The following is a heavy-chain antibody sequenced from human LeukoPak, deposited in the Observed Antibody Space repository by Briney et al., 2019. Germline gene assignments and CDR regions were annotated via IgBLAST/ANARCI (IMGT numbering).Heavy chain of an antibody. J-gene: IGHJ4*02. CDR1: GGSFSGYY. Sequence: PSETLCLTCAVYGGSFSGYYWSWIRQPPGKGLEWIGEINHSGSTNYNPSLKSRVTISVDTSKKQFSLKLSSVTAADTAVYYCARGLNDYIWGSYRYPFFGYWGQGTLVTVSS. D-gene: IGHD3-16*02. CDR3: ARGLNDYIWGSYRYPFFGY. V-gene: IGHV4-34*01. CDR2: INHSGST.